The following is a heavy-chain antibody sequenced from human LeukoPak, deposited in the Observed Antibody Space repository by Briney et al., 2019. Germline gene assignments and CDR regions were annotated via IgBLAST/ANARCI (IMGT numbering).Heavy chain of an antibody. D-gene: IGHD1-26*01. CDR3: AKDWDSGSYFADY. Sequence: GGSLRLSCAASGFTFSDYYMSWVRQAPGKGLEWVSGISGSGTYTYDADSVKGRFSISRDNSKNTLYLQMNDLRAEDTALYYCAKDWDSGSYFADYWGQGTLVAVAS. CDR1: GFTFSDYY. V-gene: IGHV3-23*01. J-gene: IGHJ4*02. CDR2: ISGSGTYT.